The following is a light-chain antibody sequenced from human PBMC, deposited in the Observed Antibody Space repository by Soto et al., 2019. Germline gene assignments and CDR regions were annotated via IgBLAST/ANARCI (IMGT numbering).Light chain of an antibody. CDR2: LNSDGSH. J-gene: IGLJ2*01. Sequence: QPVLTQSPSASASLAASVNLTCTLSSGHSSYAIAWHQQQPEKGPRYLMKLNSDGSHSKGDGIPDRFSGTSSGAERYLIIPSLPSEDEADYYCQTWGTGIHVVFGGGTKLTVL. V-gene: IGLV4-69*01. CDR3: QTWGTGIHVV. CDR1: SGHSSYA.